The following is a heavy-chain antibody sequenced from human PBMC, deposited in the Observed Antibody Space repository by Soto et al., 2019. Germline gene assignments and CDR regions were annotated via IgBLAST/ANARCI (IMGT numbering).Heavy chain of an antibody. Sequence: GGSLRLSFAASGFTFSSYEMDWVRQAPGKGLEWVAYISSNGGTIYYGDSVKGRFTISRDNADNSLYLQMNSLRAEDTAVYYCTKEKSVMYSGYDAFDIWGRGTMVTVSS. V-gene: IGHV3-48*03. CDR2: ISSNGGTI. CDR3: TKEKSVMYSGYDAFDI. CDR1: GFTFSSYE. D-gene: IGHD5-12*01. J-gene: IGHJ3*02.